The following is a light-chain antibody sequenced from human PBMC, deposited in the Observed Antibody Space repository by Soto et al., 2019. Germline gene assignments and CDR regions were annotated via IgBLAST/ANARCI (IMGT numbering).Light chain of an antibody. J-gene: IGKJ3*01. Sequence: EIVMTQSPATLSVSPGERATLSCRASQSVSSNLAWYQQKPGQAPRLLIYGASTRATGIPARFSGSASGTEFTLTNSSLQSEDFAVYYCQQYNNWLETFGPGTKVDIK. CDR3: QQYNNWLET. V-gene: IGKV3-15*01. CDR1: QSVSSN. CDR2: GAS.